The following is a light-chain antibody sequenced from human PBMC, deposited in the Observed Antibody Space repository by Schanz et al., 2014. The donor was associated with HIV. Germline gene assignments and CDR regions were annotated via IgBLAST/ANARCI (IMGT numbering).Light chain of an antibody. J-gene: IGKJ4*01. V-gene: IGKV3-11*01. CDR2: GAS. CDR1: QTVSNN. Sequence: EIVMTQSPGTLSVSPGERATLSCRASQTVSNNLAWYQQKPGQAPRLLIYGASTRATGIPARFSGSGSGTDFTLTISSLEPEDFAVYYCQQGGSWPLTFGGGTTVEIK. CDR3: QQGGSWPLT.